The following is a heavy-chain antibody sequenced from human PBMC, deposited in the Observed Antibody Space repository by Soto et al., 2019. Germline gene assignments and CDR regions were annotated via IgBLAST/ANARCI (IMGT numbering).Heavy chain of an antibody. J-gene: IGHJ6*02. Sequence: PSETLSLTCTVSGGSISSSSYYWGWIRQPPGKGLEWIGSIYYSGSTYYNPSLKSRVTISVDTSKNQFSLKLSSVTAAGTAVYYCARQGGYDCTNGVCYPYYYYYGMDVWGQGTTVTVSS. CDR3: ARQGGYDCTNGVCYPYYYYYGMDV. D-gene: IGHD2-8*01. V-gene: IGHV4-39*01. CDR2: IYYSGST. CDR1: GGSISSSSYY.